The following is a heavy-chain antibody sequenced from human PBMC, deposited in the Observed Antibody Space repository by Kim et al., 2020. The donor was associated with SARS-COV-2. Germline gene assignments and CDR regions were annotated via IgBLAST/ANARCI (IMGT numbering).Heavy chain of an antibody. CDR1: GGSISSGSFY. J-gene: IGHJ1*01. CDR2: IYYSGTT. V-gene: IGHV4-39*07. CDR3: ARDHEGYSSSWLN. Sequence: SETLSLTCSVSGGSISSGSFYWAWSRQSPGRGLEWIGTIYYSGTTYYNPSLKSRVTISVDTSKNQFSLKLRSVTAADTAVYYCARDHEGYSSSWLNWGQG. D-gene: IGHD6-13*01.